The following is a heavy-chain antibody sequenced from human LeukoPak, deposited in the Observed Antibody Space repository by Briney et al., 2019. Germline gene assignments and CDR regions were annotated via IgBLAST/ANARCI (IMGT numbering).Heavy chain of an antibody. Sequence: GGSLRLSCAASGFSSSNFTMNWVRQAPGKGLEWVSSISSSSTYIYYADSVKGRFTISRDNAKNSLFLQMNSLRAEDTAVYYCARQTTVVTPGTNWFDPWGQGTLVTVSS. J-gene: IGHJ5*02. CDR3: ARQTTVVTPGTNWFDP. CDR2: ISSSSTYI. CDR1: GFSSSNFT. D-gene: IGHD4-23*01. V-gene: IGHV3-21*01.